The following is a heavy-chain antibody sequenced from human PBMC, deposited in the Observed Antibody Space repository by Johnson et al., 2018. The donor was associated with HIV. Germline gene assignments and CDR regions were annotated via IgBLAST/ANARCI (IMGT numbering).Heavy chain of an antibody. D-gene: IGHD6-6*01. CDR3: ARGSSGSFDL. CDR1: GFTFSSYA. Sequence: VPLVESGGGLVQPGGSLRLSCAASGFTFSSYAMHWVRQAPGKGREWVAVISYVGSNKYYADTVTDRFTLSRGSSKNAVYLQMGSLRAEDTALYYCARGSSGSFDLWGRGTMVTVSS. V-gene: IGHV3-30*14. CDR2: ISYVGSNK. J-gene: IGHJ3*01.